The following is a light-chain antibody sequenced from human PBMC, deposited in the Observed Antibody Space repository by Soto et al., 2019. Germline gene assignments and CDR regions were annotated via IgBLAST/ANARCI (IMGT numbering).Light chain of an antibody. CDR2: DAS. J-gene: IGKJ4*01. Sequence: EIVLTQSPATLSLSPGERATLSCRASQSVSSHLAWYQQKPGQAPRLLIYDASNRATGIPARFGGSGSGTDFTLTISSLEPEDFAVYYCQQRSNWLELTFGGGTKVEIK. V-gene: IGKV3-11*01. CDR3: QQRSNWLELT. CDR1: QSVSSH.